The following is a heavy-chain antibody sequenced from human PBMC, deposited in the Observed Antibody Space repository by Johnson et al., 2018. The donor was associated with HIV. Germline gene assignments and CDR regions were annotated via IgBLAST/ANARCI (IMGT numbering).Heavy chain of an antibody. J-gene: IGHJ3*02. CDR3: ASPDYGDYVFDI. CDR1: GFTFSSYA. D-gene: IGHD4-17*01. CDR2: IYSGDIT. V-gene: IGHV3-66*01. Sequence: VQLLESGGGLVQPGGSLRLSCAASGFTFSSYAMSWVRQAPGKGLEWVSVIYSGDITYYADSVKGRSTISRDNSKNTLYLQMNSLRAEDTAVYYCASPDYGDYVFDIWGQGTMVTVSS.